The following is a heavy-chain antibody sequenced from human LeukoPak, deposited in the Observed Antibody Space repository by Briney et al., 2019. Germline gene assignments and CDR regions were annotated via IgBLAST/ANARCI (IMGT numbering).Heavy chain of an antibody. V-gene: IGHV3-30*02. CDR2: IRYDGSNK. D-gene: IGHD4-17*01. Sequence: PGGSLRLSCAASGFTLSSYGMHWVRQAPGKGLEWVAFIRYDGSNKYYADSVKGRFTISRDNSKNTLYLQMNSLRAEDTAVYYCAKGAEGDYELFFYWGQGTLVTVSS. CDR1: GFTLSSYG. J-gene: IGHJ4*02. CDR3: AKGAEGDYELFFY.